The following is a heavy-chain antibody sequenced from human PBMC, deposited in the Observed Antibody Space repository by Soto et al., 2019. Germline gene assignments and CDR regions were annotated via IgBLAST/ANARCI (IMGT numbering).Heavy chain of an antibody. J-gene: IGHJ4*02. D-gene: IGHD6-19*01. CDR1: GFTFSSNW. CDR2: LNSDGTSA. CDR3: VRGPSGWSGFDY. Sequence: EVQLVESGGGLVQRGGSLRLSCAGSGFTFSSNWMHWVRQDPGKGLVWVSRLNSDGTSANYADSVKGRFTISRDNAKNTLFMQMNSLTAEDTALYYCVRGPSGWSGFDYWGQGTLVTVSS. V-gene: IGHV3-74*01.